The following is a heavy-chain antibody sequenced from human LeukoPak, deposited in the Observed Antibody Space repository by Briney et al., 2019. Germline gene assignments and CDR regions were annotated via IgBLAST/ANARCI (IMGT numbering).Heavy chain of an antibody. CDR1: GFTFSSYA. CDR3: VKDAGDYEFWFDP. J-gene: IGHJ5*02. Sequence: PGGSLRLSCSASGFTFSSYAMHWVRQAPGKGLEYVSAISSNGGSTYYADSVKGRFTISRDNSKNTLYLQMSSLRAEDTAVYYCVKDAGDYEFWFDPWGQGTLVTVSS. CDR2: ISSNGGST. V-gene: IGHV3-64D*06. D-gene: IGHD4-17*01.